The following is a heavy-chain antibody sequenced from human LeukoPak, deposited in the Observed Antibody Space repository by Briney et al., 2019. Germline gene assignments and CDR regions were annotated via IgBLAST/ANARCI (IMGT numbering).Heavy chain of an antibody. CDR2: ISDSGDYT. Sequence: TGGSLRLSCAGSGFTFSSYAMSWVRQAPGKGLEWVSAISDSGDYTYYADSVKGRFTISRDNSKNTLDLQMKSLRAEDTAVYYCAKDSSGMLYDSSGYFDYWGQGTLVTVSS. D-gene: IGHD3-22*01. J-gene: IGHJ4*02. CDR1: GFTFSSYA. V-gene: IGHV3-23*01. CDR3: AKDSSGMLYDSSGYFDY.